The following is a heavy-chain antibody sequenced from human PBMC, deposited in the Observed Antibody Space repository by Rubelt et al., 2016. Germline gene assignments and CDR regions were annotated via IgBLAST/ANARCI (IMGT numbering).Heavy chain of an antibody. Sequence: EVQLLESGGGLVQPGGSLRLSCAASGFTFSSYAMSWVRQAPGKGLEWVSAISGSGGSTYYADSVKGRFTISRDNSKNTLYLQMKSLRAEDTAVYYCAKDLVVVVAATHRYDAFDIWGQGTMVTVSS. CDR3: AKDLVVVVAATHRYDAFDI. D-gene: IGHD2-15*01. V-gene: IGHV3-23*01. CDR2: ISGSGGST. J-gene: IGHJ3*02. CDR1: GFTFSSYA.